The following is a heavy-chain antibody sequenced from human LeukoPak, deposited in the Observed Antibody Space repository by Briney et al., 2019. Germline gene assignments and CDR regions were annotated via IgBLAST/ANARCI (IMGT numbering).Heavy chain of an antibody. CDR3: AREGTAGTNLNWFDP. CDR1: GGSISSSNW. V-gene: IGHV4-4*02. D-gene: IGHD1-1*01. CDR2: VHHSGTI. J-gene: IGHJ5*02. Sequence: PSGTLSLTCAVSGGSISSSNWWIWVRQPPGKGLEWIGEVHHSGTINYNPSLKSRVTISVDTSKNQFSLKLSSVTAADTAVYYCAREGTAGTNLNWFDPWGQGTLVTVSS.